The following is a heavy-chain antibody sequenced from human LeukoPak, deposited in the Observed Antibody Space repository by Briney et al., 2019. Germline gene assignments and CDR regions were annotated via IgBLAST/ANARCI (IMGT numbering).Heavy chain of an antibody. V-gene: IGHV1-2*02. D-gene: IGHD3-9*01. J-gene: IGHJ6*02. Sequence: ASVKVSCKASGYTFTGYYMHWVRQAPGQGLEWMGWINPNSGGTNYAQKFQGRVTMTRDTSISTAYMELSRLRSDDTAVYYCARDRDYDILTQWKSGCYGMDVWGQGTTVTVSS. CDR3: ARDRDYDILTQWKSGCYGMDV. CDR2: INPNSGGT. CDR1: GYTFTGYY.